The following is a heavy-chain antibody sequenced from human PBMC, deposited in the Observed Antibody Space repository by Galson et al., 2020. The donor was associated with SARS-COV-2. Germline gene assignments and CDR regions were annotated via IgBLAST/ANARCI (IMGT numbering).Heavy chain of an antibody. V-gene: IGHV4-59*01. Sequence: SETLSLTCTVSGGSISSYYCSWIRHPPGTGLEWIGYIYYTGSTNYNPSLKSRVTISVDTSKTQFSLKLSSVTAADAAVYDCAGGRGYSCYAQGSYDGMDVWGQGTTVTVSS. CDR1: GGSISSYY. D-gene: IGHD5-12*01. CDR3: AGGRGYSCYAQGSYDGMDV. J-gene: IGHJ6*02. CDR2: IYYTGST.